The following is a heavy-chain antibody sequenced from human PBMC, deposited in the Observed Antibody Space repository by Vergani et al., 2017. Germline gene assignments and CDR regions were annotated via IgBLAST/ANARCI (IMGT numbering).Heavy chain of an antibody. V-gene: IGHV3-11*01. CDR2: ISHNTITI. D-gene: IGHD2-15*01. CDR1: GNGFSDYH. J-gene: IGHJ4*02. CDR3: VKHTSRWFNFES. Sequence: QVQLVESGGGLVRPGGSLRLSCATSGNGFSDYHMSWVRQAPGKGLEWISYISHNTITIYYAGSVKGRFTISRDNAKNSLYLEINRLRVEDTAIYYCVKHTSRWFNFESWGQGTLVTVSS.